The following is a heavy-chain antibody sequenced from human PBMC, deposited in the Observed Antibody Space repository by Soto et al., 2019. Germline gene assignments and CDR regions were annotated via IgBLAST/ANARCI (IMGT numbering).Heavy chain of an antibody. CDR2: MNAGVGNT. J-gene: IGHJ4*02. D-gene: IGHD5-18*01. CDR3: ARDTGYTFGSLNY. Sequence: ASVKVSFKASGYTFPDYALHCVRQAPGQRLEWMGWMNAGVGNTLYSQKFQGRITITRDTSASTAYMELNSLKSEDTAIYYCARDTGYTFGSLNYWGPGTLVTVSS. V-gene: IGHV1-3*01. CDR1: GYTFPDYA.